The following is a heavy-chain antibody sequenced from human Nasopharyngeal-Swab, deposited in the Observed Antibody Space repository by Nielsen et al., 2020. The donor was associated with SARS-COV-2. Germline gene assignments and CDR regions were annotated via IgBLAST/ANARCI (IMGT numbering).Heavy chain of an antibody. Sequence: WIRQHPGKGLEWIGEICHSGSTNYNPSLKSRVTISVDKPKNQFSLKLCSVTAADTAGEDGSGEGGRGEQEEGDIWDQGTM. CDR3: SGEGGRGEQEEGDI. D-gene: IGHD3-10*01. J-gene: IGHJ3*02. CDR2: ICHSGST. V-gene: IGHV4-4*01.